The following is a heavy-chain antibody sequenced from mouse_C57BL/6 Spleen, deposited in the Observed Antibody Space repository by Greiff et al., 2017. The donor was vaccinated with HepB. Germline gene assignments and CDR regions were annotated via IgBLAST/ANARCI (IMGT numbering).Heavy chain of an antibody. J-gene: IGHJ1*03. V-gene: IGHV1-7*01. CDR2: INPSSGYT. CDR3: AGYGNWYFDV. CDR1: GYTFTSYW. D-gene: IGHD2-1*01. Sequence: VQVVESGAELAKPGASVKLSCKASGYTFTSYWMHWVKQRPGQGLEWIGYINPSSGYTKYNQKFKDKATLTADKSSSTAYMQLSSLTYEDSAVYYCAGYGNWYFDVWGTGTTVTVSS.